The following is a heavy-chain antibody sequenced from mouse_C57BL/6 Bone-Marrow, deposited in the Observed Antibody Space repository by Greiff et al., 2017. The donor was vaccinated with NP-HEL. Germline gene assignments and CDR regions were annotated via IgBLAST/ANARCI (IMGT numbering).Heavy chain of an antibody. J-gene: IGHJ2*01. V-gene: IGHV1-82*01. CDR1: GYAFSSSW. CDR3: ARDYYGSSYRYFDY. D-gene: IGHD1-1*01. Sequence: VKVVESGPELVKPGASVKISCKASGYAFSSSWMNWVKQRPGKGLEWIGRIYPGDGDTNYNGKFKGKATLTADKSSSTAYMQLSSLTSEDSAVYFCARDYYGSSYRYFDYWGQGTTLTVSS. CDR2: IYPGDGDT.